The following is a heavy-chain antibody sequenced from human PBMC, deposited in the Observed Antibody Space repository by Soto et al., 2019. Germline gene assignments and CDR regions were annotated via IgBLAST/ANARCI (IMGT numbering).Heavy chain of an antibody. J-gene: IGHJ6*02. V-gene: IGHV4-59*01. Sequence: PSETLSLTCTVSGGSISSYFWSWIRQPPGKGLEWIGYIYYSGSTNYNPSLKSRVTISVDTSKNQSSLKLSSVTAADTAVYYCARGAYYDFWSGYHYGMDVWGQGTTVTVSS. CDR1: GGSISSYF. CDR2: IYYSGST. CDR3: ARGAYYDFWSGYHYGMDV. D-gene: IGHD3-3*01.